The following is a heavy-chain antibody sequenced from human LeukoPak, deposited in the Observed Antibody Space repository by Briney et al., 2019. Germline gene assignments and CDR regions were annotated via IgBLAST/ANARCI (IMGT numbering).Heavy chain of an antibody. V-gene: IGHV3-53*01. D-gene: IGHD3-9*01. Sequence: GGSLRLSCAASGLTISINYMSWVRQAPGMGLEWVSILYADGTTFYLDSLKGRFTIARDNSKNTLYLQMNSLRAEDTALYYCAKEARDILTHYYWGSQFDYWGQGTLVIVSS. CDR3: AKEARDILTHYYWGSQFDY. CDR1: GLTISINY. J-gene: IGHJ4*02. CDR2: LYADGTT.